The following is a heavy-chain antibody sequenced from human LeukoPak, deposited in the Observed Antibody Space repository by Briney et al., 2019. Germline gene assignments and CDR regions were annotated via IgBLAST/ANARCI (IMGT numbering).Heavy chain of an antibody. V-gene: IGHV1-2*02. J-gene: IGHJ4*02. D-gene: IGHD5-18*01. CDR3: ARDLPYSYGDDFDY. CDR1: GYTFTGYY. CDR2: INPNSGGT. Sequence: ASVKVSCKASGYTFTGYYMHWVRQAPGQGLEWMGWINPNSGGTNYAQKYQGGVTMTRDTSISTAYMELSRLRSDDTAVYYCARDLPYSYGDDFDYWGQGTLVTVSS.